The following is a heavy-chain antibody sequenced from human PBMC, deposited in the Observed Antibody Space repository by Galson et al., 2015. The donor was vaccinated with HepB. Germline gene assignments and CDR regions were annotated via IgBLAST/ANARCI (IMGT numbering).Heavy chain of an antibody. D-gene: IGHD3-10*01. J-gene: IGHJ4*02. CDR2: IIPIFGTA. CDR1: GGTFSSYA. V-gene: IGHV1-69*13. Sequence: SVKASCKASGGTFSSYAISWVRQAPGQGLEWMGGIIPIFGTANYAQKFQGRVTITADESTSTAYMELSSLRSEDTAVFYCARDPGVTMVRGVMVYWGQGTLVTVSS. CDR3: ARDPGVTMVRGVMVY.